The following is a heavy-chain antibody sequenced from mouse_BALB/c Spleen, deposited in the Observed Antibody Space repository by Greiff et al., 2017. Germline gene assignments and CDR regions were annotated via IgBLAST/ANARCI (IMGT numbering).Heavy chain of an antibody. CDR3: ARVPSDY. CDR1: GFTFSSYG. J-gene: IGHJ2*01. Sequence: EVHLVESGGGLVQPGGSLKLSCAASGFTFSSYGMSWVRQTPDKRLELVATINSNGGSTYYPDSVKGRFTISRDNAKNTLYLQMSSLKSEDTAMYYCARVPSDYWGQGTTLTVSS. CDR2: INSNGGST. V-gene: IGHV5-6-3*01.